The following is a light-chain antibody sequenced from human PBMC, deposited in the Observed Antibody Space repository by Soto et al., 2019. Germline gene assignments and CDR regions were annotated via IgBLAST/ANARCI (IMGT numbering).Light chain of an antibody. CDR1: QSVRSGY. V-gene: IGKV3-20*01. CDR3: QQYGSSPPLT. CDR2: GAS. J-gene: IGKJ4*01. Sequence: ENVLTQSPGTLSLSPGEGATLSCRASQSVRSGYLAWYQQKPGQAPRLLIHGASSRATGIPDRFSGSGSGTDFTLTISRLEPEDFAVYYCQQYGSSPPLTFGGGTKVDIK.